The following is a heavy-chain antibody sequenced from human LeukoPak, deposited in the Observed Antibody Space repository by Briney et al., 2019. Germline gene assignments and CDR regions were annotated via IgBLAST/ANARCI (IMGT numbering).Heavy chain of an antibody. CDR1: GYTFTSYA. CDR3: ASLYYYDSSGYYGPFGY. V-gene: IGHV1-69*13. Sequence: ASVKVSCKASGYTFTSYAISWVRQAPGQGLEWMGGIIPIFGTANYAQKFQGRVTITADESTSTAYMELSSLRSEDTAVYYCASLYYYDSSGYYGPFGYWGQGTLVTVSS. D-gene: IGHD3-22*01. CDR2: IIPIFGTA. J-gene: IGHJ4*02.